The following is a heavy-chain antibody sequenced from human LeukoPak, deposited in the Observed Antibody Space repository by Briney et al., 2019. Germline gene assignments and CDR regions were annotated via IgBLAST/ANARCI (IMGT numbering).Heavy chain of an antibody. D-gene: IGHD4-17*01. J-gene: IGHJ4*02. CDR2: ISSSSSYI. V-gene: IGHV3-21*01. CDR1: GFTFNNYA. CDR3: ARDRATVTSDY. Sequence: GGSLRLSCAASGFTFNNYAMNWVRQAPGKGLEWVSSISSSSSYIYHADSVKGRFTISRDNAKNSLYLQMNSLRAEDTAVYYCARDRATVTSDYWGQGTLVTVSS.